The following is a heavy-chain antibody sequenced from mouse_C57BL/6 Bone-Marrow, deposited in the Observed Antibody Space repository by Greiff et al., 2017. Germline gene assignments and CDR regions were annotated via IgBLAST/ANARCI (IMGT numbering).Heavy chain of an antibody. V-gene: IGHV1-64*01. Sequence: QVQLQQPGAELVKPGASVKLSCKASGYTFTSYWMHWVKQRPGQGLEWIGMIHPNSGSTNYNEKFKSKATLTVDKSSSTAYMQLSSLTSEDSAVYYCAGDYDYPWVAYWGQGTLVTVSA. J-gene: IGHJ3*01. CDR2: IHPNSGST. CDR1: GYTFTSYW. CDR3: AGDYDYPWVAY. D-gene: IGHD2-4*01.